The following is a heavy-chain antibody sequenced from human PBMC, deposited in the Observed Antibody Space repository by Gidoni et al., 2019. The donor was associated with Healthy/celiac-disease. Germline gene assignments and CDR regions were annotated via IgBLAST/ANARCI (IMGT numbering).Heavy chain of an antibody. Sequence: QVQLVQSGAEVKKPGASVKVSCKASGYTFTSYYMHWVRQAPGQGLEWMGIINPSGGSTSYAQKFQGRVTMTRDTSTSTVYMELSSLRSEDTAVYYCARDQGSSGYYRTFDYWGQGTLVTVSS. J-gene: IGHJ4*02. CDR3: ARDQGSSGYYRTFDY. D-gene: IGHD3-22*01. CDR1: GYTFTSYY. CDR2: INPSGGST. V-gene: IGHV1-46*01.